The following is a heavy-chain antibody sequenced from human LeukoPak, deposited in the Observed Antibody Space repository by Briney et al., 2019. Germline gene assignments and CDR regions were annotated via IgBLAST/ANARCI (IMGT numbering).Heavy chain of an antibody. V-gene: IGHV1-2*02. CDR2: INPNSGGT. J-gene: IGHJ5*02. CDR3: ARALTGDRGYWFDP. D-gene: IGHD7-27*01. Sequence: GASVKVSCKASGYTFTGYYMHWVRQAPGQGLEWMGWINPNSGGTNYAQKLQGRVTMTTDTSTSTAYMELRSLRSDDTAVYYCARALTGDRGYWFDPWGQGTLVTVSS. CDR1: GYTFTGYY.